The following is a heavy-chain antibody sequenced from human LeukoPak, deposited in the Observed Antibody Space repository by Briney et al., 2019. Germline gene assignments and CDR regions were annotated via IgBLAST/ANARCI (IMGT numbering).Heavy chain of an antibody. D-gene: IGHD6-19*01. CDR3: AKIASSGWYGAFDI. V-gene: IGHV3-7*01. CDR1: GFTFSSYW. Sequence: PTGGSLRLSCAASGFTFSSYWMSWVRQAPGKGLEWVANIRQDGSEKYYLDSVKGRFTISRDNAKNSLYLQMNSLRAEDTAVYYCAKIASSGWYGAFDIWGQGTMVTVSS. CDR2: IRQDGSEK. J-gene: IGHJ3*02.